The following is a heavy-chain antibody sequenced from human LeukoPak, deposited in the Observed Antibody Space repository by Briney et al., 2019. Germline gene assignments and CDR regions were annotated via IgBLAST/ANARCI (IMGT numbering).Heavy chain of an antibody. CDR1: GGTFSSYA. Sequence: GASVKVSCKASGGTFSSYAISWVRQAPGQGIEWMGRIIPIFGTANYAQKFQGRVTITTDESTSTAYMELSSLRSEDTAVYYCASRNDSSGYWQDAFDIWGQGTMVTVSS. CDR2: IIPIFGTA. CDR3: ASRNDSSGYWQDAFDI. V-gene: IGHV1-69*05. J-gene: IGHJ3*02. D-gene: IGHD3-22*01.